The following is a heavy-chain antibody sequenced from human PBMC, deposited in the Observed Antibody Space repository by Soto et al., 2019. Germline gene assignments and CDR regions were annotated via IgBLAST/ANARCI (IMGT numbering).Heavy chain of an antibody. CDR1: GFTFSSYA. CDR3: AKRGEFWSGYLGRLN. CDR2: ISGSGGST. Sequence: EVQLLESGGGLVQPGGSLRLSCAASGFTFSSYAMSWVRQAPGKGLEWVSAISGSGGSTYYADSVKVRFTISRDNSKNTLYLQMNSLRAEDTAVYYCAKRGEFWSGYLGRLNWGQGTLVTVSS. D-gene: IGHD3-3*01. J-gene: IGHJ4*02. V-gene: IGHV3-23*01.